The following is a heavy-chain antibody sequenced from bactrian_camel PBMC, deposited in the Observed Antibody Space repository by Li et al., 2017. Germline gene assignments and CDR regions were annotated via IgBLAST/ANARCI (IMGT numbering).Heavy chain of an antibody. CDR3: CTDRMVGH. J-gene: IGHJ4*01. V-gene: IGHV3S2*01. CDR1: KSTTYIS. Sequence: VQLVESGGGLVQPGGSLRLSCAASKSTTYISWVRQAPGKGLEWVSTIAVDSKDTYYVDTVKGRFTISRDNAKNTVYLQMDALKSEDTALYSCCTDRMVGHCGRGTQVTVS. CDR2: IAVDSKDT. D-gene: IGHD5*01.